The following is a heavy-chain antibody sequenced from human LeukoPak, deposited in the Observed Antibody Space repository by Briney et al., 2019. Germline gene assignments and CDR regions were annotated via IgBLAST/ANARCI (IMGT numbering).Heavy chain of an antibody. CDR3: ADPLSKVAGTA. J-gene: IGHJ5*02. Sequence: GRSLRLSCAASGFTFSSYAMHWVRQAPGKGLEWVAVISYDGSNKCYADSVKGRFTISRDNSKNTLYLQMNSLRAEDTAVYYCADPLSKVAGTAWGQGTLVTVSS. D-gene: IGHD6-19*01. CDR2: ISYDGSNK. CDR1: GFTFSSYA. V-gene: IGHV3-30*04.